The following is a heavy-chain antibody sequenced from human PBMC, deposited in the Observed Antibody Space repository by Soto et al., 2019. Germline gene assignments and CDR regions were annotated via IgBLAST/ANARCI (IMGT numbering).Heavy chain of an antibody. CDR3: ARDTHPTALSKENSFDS. V-gene: IGHV1-69*04. D-gene: IGHD4-17*01. Sequence: GASVKVSCKASGGIFSSYTISWVRQAPGQGLEWMGRIIPILGIPIYAQKFQGRVTLTADKSTNTAYMELSSLRSDDTAVYYCARDTHPTALSKENSFDSWGQGTLVTSPQ. CDR1: GGIFSSYT. J-gene: IGHJ4*02. CDR2: IIPILGIP.